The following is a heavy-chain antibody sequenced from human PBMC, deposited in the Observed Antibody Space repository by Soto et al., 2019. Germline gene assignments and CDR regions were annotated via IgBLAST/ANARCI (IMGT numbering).Heavy chain of an antibody. CDR1: GGTFSSSA. J-gene: IGHJ6*02. Sequence: QVQLVQSGAEVKEPGSSVKLSCKASGGTFSSSAFSWVRQAPGQGLEWMGGIMPIFRTPDYAQKFQGRVTITADESSSTAYMELSSLRSEETAIYFCARDKDRQQLGGNYYYIMDVWGQGTTVTVSS. D-gene: IGHD1-1*01. CDR2: IMPIFRTP. CDR3: ARDKDRQQLGGNYYYIMDV. V-gene: IGHV1-69*12.